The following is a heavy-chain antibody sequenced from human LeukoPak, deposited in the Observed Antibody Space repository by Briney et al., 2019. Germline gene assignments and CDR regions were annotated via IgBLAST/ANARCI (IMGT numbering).Heavy chain of an antibody. Sequence: SETLSLTCTVSGGSISDKYWSWIRQTPGKGLEWIGYTYYRGSTKYNPSLKSRVTISVDTSKNQLSLNLSSVTAADTAVYYCARAQGYSYGYWAILEYWGQGTLVTVSS. CDR1: GGSISDKY. J-gene: IGHJ4*02. CDR3: ARAQGYSYGYWAILEY. V-gene: IGHV4-59*01. D-gene: IGHD5-18*01. CDR2: TYYRGST.